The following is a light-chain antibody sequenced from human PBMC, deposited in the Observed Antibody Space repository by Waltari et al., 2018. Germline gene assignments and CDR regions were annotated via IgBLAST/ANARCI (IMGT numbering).Light chain of an antibody. CDR2: AAS. J-gene: IGKJ1*01. CDR3: LQYNSYPWT. Sequence: DIQMTQSPYSLSASVGDRVTITCRASQGIRNGLGWYQQQPGKAPKRLIYAASSLQSGVPSRFSGSGSGTEFTLTISSLQPEDFASYYCLQYNSYPWTFGQGTKVEIK. V-gene: IGKV1-17*01. CDR1: QGIRNG.